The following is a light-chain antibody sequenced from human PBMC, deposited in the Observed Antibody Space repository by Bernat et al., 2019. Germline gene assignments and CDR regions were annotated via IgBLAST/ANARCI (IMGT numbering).Light chain of an antibody. CDR1: QSISSW. CDR2: KAS. J-gene: IGKJ2*01. V-gene: IGKV1-5*03. Sequence: DIQMTQSPSTLSASVGDRVTITCRASQSISSWLAWYQQKPVKAPNLLIYKASTLESGVPSGFSGSGSGTEFTLTISSLQPDDFATYYCQQYNSYPYDFGQGTKLEIK. CDR3: QQYNSYPYD.